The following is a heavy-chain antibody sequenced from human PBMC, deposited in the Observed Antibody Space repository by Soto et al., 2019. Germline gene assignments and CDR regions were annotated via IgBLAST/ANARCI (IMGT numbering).Heavy chain of an antibody. J-gene: IGHJ4*02. V-gene: IGHV3-11*01. CDR1: GFTFSDYY. D-gene: IGHD2-8*01. CDR2: ISSSGSTI. CDR3: AKVSSAWYAGFFDL. Sequence: GGSLRLSCAASGFTFSDYYMSWIRQAPGKGLEWVSDISSSGSTIYYADSVKGRFTISRDNSMNTLYLQMNTLRAEDTAVYYCAKVSSAWYAGFFDLWGQGTLVTVPQ.